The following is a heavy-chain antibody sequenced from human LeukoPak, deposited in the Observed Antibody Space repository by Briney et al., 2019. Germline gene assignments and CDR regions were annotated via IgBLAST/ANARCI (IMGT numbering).Heavy chain of an antibody. Sequence: GESLRISRKGSGYSFTSYWIIWVRQMPGKGLEWMGRIDPSDSYTNYSPSFQGHVTISADKSISTAYLQWSSLKASDTAMYYCARPSNGWYALDYWGQGTLVTVSS. CDR1: GYSFTSYW. V-gene: IGHV5-10-1*01. CDR2: IDPSDSYT. D-gene: IGHD6-19*01. J-gene: IGHJ4*02. CDR3: ARPSNGWYALDY.